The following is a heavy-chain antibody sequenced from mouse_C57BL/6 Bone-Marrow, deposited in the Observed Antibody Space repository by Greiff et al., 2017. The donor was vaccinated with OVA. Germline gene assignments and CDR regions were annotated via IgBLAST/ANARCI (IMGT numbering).Heavy chain of an antibody. J-gene: IGHJ1*03. V-gene: IGHV1-50*01. CDR1: GYTFTSYW. CDR3: ARSDSNYEYFDV. CDR2: IDPSDSYT. Sequence: VQLQQPGAELVKPGASVKLSCKASGYTFTSYWMQWVKQRPGQGLEWIGEIDPSDSYTNYNQKFKGKATLTVDTSSSTAYMQLSSLTSEDSAVYYCARSDSNYEYFDVWGTGTTVTVSS. D-gene: IGHD2-5*01.